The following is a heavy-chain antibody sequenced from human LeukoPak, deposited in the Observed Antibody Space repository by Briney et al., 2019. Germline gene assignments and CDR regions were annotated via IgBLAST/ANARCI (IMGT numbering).Heavy chain of an antibody. J-gene: IGHJ4*02. CDR2: IKQDGSEK. D-gene: IGHD4-17*01. V-gene: IGHV3-7*01. CDR3: ARDSEYGDYDLYYFDY. CDR1: GFTFSSYW. Sequence: PGGSLRLSCAASGFTFSSYWMRWVRQAPGKGREGVANIKQDGSEKFYVDSVKGRFTISRDNAKNSLYLQMNSLRAEDTAVYYCARDSEYGDYDLYYFDYWGQGALVTVSS.